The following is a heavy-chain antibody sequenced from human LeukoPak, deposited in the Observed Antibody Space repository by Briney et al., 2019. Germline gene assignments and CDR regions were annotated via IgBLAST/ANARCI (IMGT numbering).Heavy chain of an antibody. CDR1: GGSMSSYY. Sequence: PSETLSLTCTVSGGSMSSYYWNWVRQPPGKGLEYIGHIYYSGSTNYNSSLKSRLTISVDTSKNQFSLKLSSVTAADTAVYYCARGVDTSIRYYFDYWGQGTLVTVSS. D-gene: IGHD5-18*01. CDR3: ARGVDTSIRYYFDY. CDR2: IYYSGST. J-gene: IGHJ4*02. V-gene: IGHV4-59*01.